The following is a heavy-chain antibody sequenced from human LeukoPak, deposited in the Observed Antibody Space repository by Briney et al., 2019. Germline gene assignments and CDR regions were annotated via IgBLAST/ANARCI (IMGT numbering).Heavy chain of an antibody. CDR3: ARLWGSSYLDP. V-gene: IGHV4-39*01. Sequence: SETLSLTCTVPGGSISSSSYYWGWIRQPPGKGLEWIGSIYYSGSTYYNPSLKSRVTISVDTSKNQFSLKVRSVTAADTAVYYCARLWGSSYLDPWGQGTLVTVSS. J-gene: IGHJ5*02. CDR2: IYYSGST. D-gene: IGHD6-6*01. CDR1: GGSISSSSYY.